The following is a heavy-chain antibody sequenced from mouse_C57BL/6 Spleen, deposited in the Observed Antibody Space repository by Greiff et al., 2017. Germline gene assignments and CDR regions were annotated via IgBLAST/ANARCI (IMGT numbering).Heavy chain of an antibody. CDR2: IYPRSGNT. V-gene: IGHV1-81*01. CDR1: GYTFTSYG. CDR3: ASLIAY. J-gene: IGHJ3*01. Sequence: QVQLKESGAELARPGASVKLSCKASGYTFTSYGISWVKQRTGQGLEWIGEIYPRSGNTYYNEKFKGKATLTTDKSSSTAYMELRSLTSEDSAVYFCASLIAYWGQGTLVTVSA.